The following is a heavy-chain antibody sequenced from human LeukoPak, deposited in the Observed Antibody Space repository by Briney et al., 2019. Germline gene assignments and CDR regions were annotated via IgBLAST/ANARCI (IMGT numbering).Heavy chain of an antibody. V-gene: IGHV3-30*18. CDR3: AKDPGYCSSTSCYLRNYYGMDV. CDR2: ISYDGSNK. D-gene: IGHD2-2*01. J-gene: IGHJ6*02. CDR1: GFTFSSYG. Sequence: GGSLRLSCAASGFTFSSYGMHWVRQAPGKGLEWVAVISYDGSNKYYADSVKGRFTISRDNSKNTLYLQMNSLRAEDTAVYYCAKDPGYCSSTSCYLRNYYGMDVWGQGTTVTVSS.